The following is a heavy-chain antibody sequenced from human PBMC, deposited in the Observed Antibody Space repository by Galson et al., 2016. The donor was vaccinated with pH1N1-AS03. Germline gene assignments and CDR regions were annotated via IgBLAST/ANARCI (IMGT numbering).Heavy chain of an antibody. V-gene: IGHV3-7*03. CDR1: GFTFSTYW. D-gene: IGHD5-24*01. CDR2: MNQGGSER. Sequence: SLRLSCAASGFTFSTYWMSWVRQAPGKGLEWVASMNQGGSERYYVDSVKGRFTISRDNSRDTVYLQINSLRAEDTALYYCAKARVRREGDRENHFDYWGQGTLVTVSS. J-gene: IGHJ4*02. CDR3: AKARVRREGDRENHFDY.